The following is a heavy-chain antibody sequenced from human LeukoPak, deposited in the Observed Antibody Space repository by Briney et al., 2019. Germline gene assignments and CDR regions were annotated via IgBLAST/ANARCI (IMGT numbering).Heavy chain of an antibody. CDR1: GGSISSYY. D-gene: IGHD3-22*01. CDR2: IYYSGST. CDR3: ARSHYYDSSGYYPGRYYYYYYYMDV. J-gene: IGHJ6*03. V-gene: IGHV4-59*01. Sequence: SETLSLTCTVSGGSISSYYWSWIRQPPGKGLEWIGYIYYSGSTNYNPSLKSRVTISVVTSKNQFSMKLSSVTAADTAVYYCARSHYYDSSGYYPGRYYYYYYYMDVWGKGTTVTVSS.